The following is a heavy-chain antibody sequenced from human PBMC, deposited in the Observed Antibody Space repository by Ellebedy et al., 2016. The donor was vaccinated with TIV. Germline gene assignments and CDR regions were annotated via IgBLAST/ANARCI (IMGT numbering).Heavy chain of an antibody. J-gene: IGHJ3*02. V-gene: IGHV3-30*02. Sequence: GESLKISCAASGFSFRYYGMYWVRQAPGKGLEWAAFIQYDGSDKHYSDSVKGRFTVSSDSSKNTLYLQMNSLRPEDTAVYYCAKLIQHTDRGAVDIWGQGTMVTVSS. D-gene: IGHD2-21*01. CDR1: GFSFRYYG. CDR2: IQYDGSDK. CDR3: AKLIQHTDRGAVDI.